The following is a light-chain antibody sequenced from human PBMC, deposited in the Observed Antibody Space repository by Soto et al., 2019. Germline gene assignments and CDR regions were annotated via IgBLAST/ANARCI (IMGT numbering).Light chain of an antibody. CDR3: QHYDSFSWT. V-gene: IGKV1-5*01. Sequence: DIQMTKSPSSLSASVGDRVTIPCRASHSISSWLAWYQQKPGQAPRLLIYGASTRATGIPARFSGSGSGTEFALTISSVQPDDFATYCCQHYDSFSWTFGQGTKVEIK. CDR2: GAS. CDR1: HSISSW. J-gene: IGKJ1*01.